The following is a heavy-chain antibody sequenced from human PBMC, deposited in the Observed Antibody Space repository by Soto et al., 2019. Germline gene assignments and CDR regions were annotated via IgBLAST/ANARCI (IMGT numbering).Heavy chain of an antibody. D-gene: IGHD3-10*01. J-gene: IGHJ6*02. CDR3: AKLLYGYSYFGLDA. Sequence: SGGSLRLSCAASGFTFSGNAMSWVRQTPGKGLEWVSAISASGGSTYNADSVKGRFTISRDNSKNTLYLQMSSLRVEDTAIYYCAKLLYGYSYFGLDAWGQGTTITVSS. CDR2: ISASGGST. V-gene: IGHV3-23*01. CDR1: GFTFSGNA.